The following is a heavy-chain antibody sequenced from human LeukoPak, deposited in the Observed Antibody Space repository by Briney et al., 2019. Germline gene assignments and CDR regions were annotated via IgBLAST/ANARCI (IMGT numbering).Heavy chain of an antibody. CDR1: GFTFSSYG. D-gene: IGHD2-2*01. Sequence: GGSLRLSRAASGFTFSSYGMHWVRQAPGKGLEWVAVISYDGSNKYYADSVKGRFTISRDNSKNTLYLQMNSLRAEDTAVYYCAKVSRYCSSTSCYYSYYYYGMDVWGQGTTVTVSS. CDR3: AKVSRYCSSTSCYYSYYYYGMDV. CDR2: ISYDGSNK. V-gene: IGHV3-30*18. J-gene: IGHJ6*02.